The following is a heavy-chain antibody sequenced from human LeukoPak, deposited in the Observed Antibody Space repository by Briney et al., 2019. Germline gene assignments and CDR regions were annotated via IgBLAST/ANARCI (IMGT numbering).Heavy chain of an antibody. CDR2: INHSGST. V-gene: IGHV4-30-2*01. Sequence: SETLSLTCTVSGGSISSGGYYWSWIRQPPGKGLEWIGYINHSGSTYYNPSLKSRVTISVDTSKNQFSLKLSSVTAADTAVYYCSRSMSNSYYFDYWGQGTLVTVSS. CDR1: GGSISSGGYY. CDR3: SRSMSNSYYFDY. D-gene: IGHD5/OR15-5a*01. J-gene: IGHJ4*02.